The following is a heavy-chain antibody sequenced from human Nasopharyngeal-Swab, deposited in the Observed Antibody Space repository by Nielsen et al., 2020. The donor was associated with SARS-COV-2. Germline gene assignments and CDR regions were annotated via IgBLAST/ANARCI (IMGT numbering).Heavy chain of an antibody. D-gene: IGHD3-3*01. Sequence: GESLKISCAASGFSFRSYGMHWVRQAPGKGLAWVAVISYDGSNKDYADSVKGRFTISRDNSKNTLYLQTNSLRADDTAVYYCARGTIFGVVKRGPWDYYGMDVWGQGTTATVSS. CDR3: ARGTIFGVVKRGPWDYYGMDV. V-gene: IGHV3-30*03. J-gene: IGHJ6*02. CDR1: GFSFRSYG. CDR2: ISYDGSNK.